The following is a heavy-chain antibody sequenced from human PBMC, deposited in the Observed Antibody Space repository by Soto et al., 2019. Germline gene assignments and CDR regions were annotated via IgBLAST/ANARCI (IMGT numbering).Heavy chain of an antibody. D-gene: IGHD6-13*01. V-gene: IGHV1-46*01. CDR2: INPSGGST. CDR1: GYTFTSYG. J-gene: IGHJ5*02. CDR3: AREGGAAAGVPANWFDP. Sequence: ASVKVSCKASGYTFTSYGLSWVRQAPGQGLEWMGIINPSGGSTSYAQKFQGRVTMTRDTSTSTVYMELSSLRSEDTAVYYCAREGGAAAGVPANWFDPWGQGTLVTVSS.